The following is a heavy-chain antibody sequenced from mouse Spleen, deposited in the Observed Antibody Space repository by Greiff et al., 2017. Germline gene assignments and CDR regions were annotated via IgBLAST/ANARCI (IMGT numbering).Heavy chain of an antibody. CDR1: GFNIKDYY. Sequence: VQLKESGAELVRPGASVKLSCTASGFNIKDYYMHWVKQRPEQGLEWIGRIDPEDGDTEYAPKFQGKATMTADTSSNTAYLQLSSLTSEDTAVYYCTTYYGSSYEGGYFDYGGKGTTLTVSS. V-gene: IGHV14-1*01. CDR2: IDPEDGDT. J-gene: IGHJ2*01. CDR3: TTYYGSSYEGGYFDY. D-gene: IGHD1-1*01.